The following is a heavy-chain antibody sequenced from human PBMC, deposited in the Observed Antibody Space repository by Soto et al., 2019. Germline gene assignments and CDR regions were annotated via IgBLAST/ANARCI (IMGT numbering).Heavy chain of an antibody. Sequence: PSETLSLTCTFSGFSVSTYYWIWIRQPPGKGLEWIGYIYYSGSTNYNPSLKSRVTISVDTAKNQFSLKLSSVTAADTAVYFCARTGSSSWFWFDPWGQGTLVTVSS. J-gene: IGHJ5*02. CDR2: IYYSGST. CDR1: GFSVSTYY. D-gene: IGHD6-13*01. V-gene: IGHV4-59*02. CDR3: ARTGSSSWFWFDP.